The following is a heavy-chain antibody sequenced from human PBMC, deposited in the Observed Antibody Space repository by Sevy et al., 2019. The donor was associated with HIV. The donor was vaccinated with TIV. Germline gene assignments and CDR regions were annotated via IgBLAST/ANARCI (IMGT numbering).Heavy chain of an antibody. Sequence: GGSLRLSCAASGFKFSNFAMSWVRQAPGKGLEWVSAISGRGGKVYYADSVKGRFTISRDNSKNTLYLQMDSLGVEDTATYYCARTAFGYSYGYGPLDFWGQGNRVTVSS. CDR3: ARTAFGYSYGYGPLDF. CDR2: ISGRGGKV. V-gene: IGHV3-23*01. CDR1: GFKFSNFA. J-gene: IGHJ4*02. D-gene: IGHD5-18*01.